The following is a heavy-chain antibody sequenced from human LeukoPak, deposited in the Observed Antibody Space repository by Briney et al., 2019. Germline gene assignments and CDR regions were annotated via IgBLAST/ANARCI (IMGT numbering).Heavy chain of an antibody. V-gene: IGHV3-48*03. Sequence: GGSLRLSCAASGFTFSSYEMNWVRQAPGKGLEWVSYISSSGSTIYYADSVKGRFTISRDNAKNSLYLQMNSLRAEDTAVYYCARGYYDSSGYSPIDYWGQGTLVTVSA. CDR3: ARGYYDSSGYSPIDY. CDR1: GFTFSSYE. CDR2: ISSSGSTI. D-gene: IGHD3-22*01. J-gene: IGHJ4*02.